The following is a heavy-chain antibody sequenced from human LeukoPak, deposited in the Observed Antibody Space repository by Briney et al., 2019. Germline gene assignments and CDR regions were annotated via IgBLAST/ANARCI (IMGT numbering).Heavy chain of an antibody. CDR2: IYTSGST. CDR3: AREDPLVAARGLDY. Sequence: SETLSLTCTVSGGSISSGSYYWSWIRQPAGKGLEWIGRIYTSGSTNYNPSLKSRVTISVDTSKNQFSLKLSSVTAADTAVYYCAREDPLVAARGLDYWGQGTLVTVSS. D-gene: IGHD2-15*01. J-gene: IGHJ4*02. V-gene: IGHV4-61*02. CDR1: GGSISSGSYY.